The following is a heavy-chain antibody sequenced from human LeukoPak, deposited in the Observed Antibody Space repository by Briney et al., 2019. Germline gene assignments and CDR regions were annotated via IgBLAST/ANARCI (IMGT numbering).Heavy chain of an antibody. Sequence: PGGSLRLSCAASGFTFSSYAMSWVRQAPGKGLEWVSAISGSGGSTYYADSVKGRFTISRDNSQNTLFLQMNSLRAEDTALYYCAKDACSTTNCYGGFDPWGQGTLVTVSS. CDR3: AKDACSTTNCYGGFDP. J-gene: IGHJ5*02. D-gene: IGHD2-2*01. CDR2: ISGSGGST. V-gene: IGHV3-23*01. CDR1: GFTFSSYA.